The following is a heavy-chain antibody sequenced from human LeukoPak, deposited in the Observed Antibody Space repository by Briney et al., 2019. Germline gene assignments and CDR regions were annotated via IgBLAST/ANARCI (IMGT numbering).Heavy chain of an antibody. CDR2: IHYSGST. D-gene: IGHD3-22*01. CDR3: ARWFYYDSSGYYSPL. V-gene: IGHV4-61*01. J-gene: IGHJ4*02. CDR1: GGSVSSSSYY. Sequence: PSETLSLTCTVSGGSVSSSSYYWSWIRHPPGKGLEWIGYIHYSGSTNYNPSLKSRVTISLDTSKNQFSLRLSSVTAADTAVYYCARWFYYDSSGYYSPLWGQGTLVTVSS.